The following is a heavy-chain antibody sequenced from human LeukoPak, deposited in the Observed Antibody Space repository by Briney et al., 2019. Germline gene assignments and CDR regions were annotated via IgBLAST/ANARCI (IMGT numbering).Heavy chain of an antibody. CDR1: GFTFSSYA. V-gene: IGHV3-23*01. CDR3: ARDHVAEQWPDGDYYYYGMDV. J-gene: IGHJ6*02. Sequence: GGSLRLSCAASGFTFSSYAMSWVRQAPGKGLEWVSAISGSGGSTYYADSVKGRFTISRDNSKNTLYLQMNSLRAEDTAVYYCARDHVAEQWPDGDYYYYGMDVWGQGTTVTVSS. D-gene: IGHD6-19*01. CDR2: ISGSGGST.